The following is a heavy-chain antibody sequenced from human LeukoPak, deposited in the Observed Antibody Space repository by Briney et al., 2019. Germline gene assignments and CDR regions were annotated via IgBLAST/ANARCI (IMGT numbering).Heavy chain of an antibody. CDR2: ISSGSTYM. D-gene: IGHD6-6*01. J-gene: IGHJ3*02. CDR3: GRVGGRSKAAKGDAFDI. CDR1: GFTFSSYS. V-gene: IGHV3-21*01. Sequence: GGSLRLSCAASGFTFSSYSMNWVRQAPGKRLEWVSSISSGSTYMYYADSVKGRFTISRDNAQNSMYLQMNSLRAEDTAVYYCGRVGGRSKAAKGDAFDIWGQGTMVTVSS.